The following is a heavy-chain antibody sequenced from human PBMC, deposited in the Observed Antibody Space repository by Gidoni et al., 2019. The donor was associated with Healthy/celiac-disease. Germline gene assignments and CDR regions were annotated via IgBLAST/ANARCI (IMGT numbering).Heavy chain of an antibody. Sequence: KPSETLSLTCTVSGGSISSSSYYWGWIRQPPGKGLEWIGIIYYSGSTYYNPSLKSRVTISVDTSKNQFSLKLSSVTAADTAVYYCARVRFLHNWFDPWGQGTLVTVSS. D-gene: IGHD3-3*01. CDR1: GGSISSSSYY. CDR3: ARVRFLHNWFDP. J-gene: IGHJ5*02. CDR2: IYYSGST. V-gene: IGHV4-39*01.